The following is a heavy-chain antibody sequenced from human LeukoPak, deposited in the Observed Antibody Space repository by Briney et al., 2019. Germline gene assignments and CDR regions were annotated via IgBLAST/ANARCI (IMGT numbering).Heavy chain of an antibody. CDR1: GFTVSSNY. J-gene: IGHJ3*02. D-gene: IGHD2-15*01. Sequence: PGGSLRLSCAASGFTVSSNYMSWVRQAPGKGLEWVSVIYSGGSTYYADSVKGRFTISRDNSKNTLYLQMNSLRAEDTAVYYCAKILGYCSGGSCYGDDAFDIWGQGTMVTVSS. CDR2: IYSGGST. V-gene: IGHV3-53*01. CDR3: AKILGYCSGGSCYGDDAFDI.